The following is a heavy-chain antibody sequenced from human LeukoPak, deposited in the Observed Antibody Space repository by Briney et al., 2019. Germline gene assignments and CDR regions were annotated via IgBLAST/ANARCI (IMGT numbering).Heavy chain of an antibody. Sequence: PGGSLRLSCAASGFTFNIYTMTWVRQAPGKGLEWVSIISADSDSTYYADSVKGRFTISRDNSKDTLYLQMNSLRAEDTAIYYCAKSRGIYDSGGWRTFDSWGQGTLVTVSS. CDR3: AKSRGIYDSGGWRTFDS. V-gene: IGHV3-23*01. CDR2: ISADSDST. J-gene: IGHJ4*02. CDR1: GFTFNIYT. D-gene: IGHD6-19*01.